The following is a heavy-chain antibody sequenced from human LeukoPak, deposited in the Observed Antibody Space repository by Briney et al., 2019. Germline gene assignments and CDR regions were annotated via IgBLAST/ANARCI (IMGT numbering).Heavy chain of an antibody. V-gene: IGHV4-34*01. CDR2: INHSGST. D-gene: IGHD3-3*01. Sequence: SETLSLTCAVYGGSFSGYYWSWIRQPPGKGLEWIGEINHSGSTYYNPSLKSRVTISVDTSKNQFSLKLSSVTAADTAVYYCARVRSGYDYYYYYMDVWGKGTTVTVSS. CDR1: GGSFSGYY. J-gene: IGHJ6*03. CDR3: ARVRSGYDYYYYYMDV.